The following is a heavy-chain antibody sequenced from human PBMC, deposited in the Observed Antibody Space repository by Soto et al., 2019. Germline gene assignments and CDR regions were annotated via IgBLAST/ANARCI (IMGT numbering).Heavy chain of an antibody. CDR2: ISAYNGNT. CDR3: ARVDGCSSTSCSIGVFDY. D-gene: IGHD2-2*01. J-gene: IGHJ4*02. V-gene: IGHV1-18*01. Sequence: GASVKVSCKASGYTFTSYGISWVRQAPGQGLEWMGWISAYNGNTNYAQKLQGRVTMTTDTSTSTAYMELRSLRSDDTAVYYCARVDGCSSTSCSIGVFDYWGQGTLVTVSS. CDR1: GYTFTSYG.